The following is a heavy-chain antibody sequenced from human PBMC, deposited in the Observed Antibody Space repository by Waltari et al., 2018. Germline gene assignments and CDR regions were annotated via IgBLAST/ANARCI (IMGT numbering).Heavy chain of an antibody. Sequence: QVQLVQSGAEVKKPGSSVKGSCKASGGTFSSYAIRWWRQDPGQGLEWMGRIIPIFGTANYAQKFQGRVTITADKSTSTAYMELSSLRSEDTAVYYCAQLGYCTGGVCSPFDYWGQGTLVTVSS. CDR3: AQLGYCTGGVCSPFDY. V-gene: IGHV1-69*08. D-gene: IGHD2-8*02. CDR2: IIPIFGTA. J-gene: IGHJ4*02. CDR1: GGTFSSYA.